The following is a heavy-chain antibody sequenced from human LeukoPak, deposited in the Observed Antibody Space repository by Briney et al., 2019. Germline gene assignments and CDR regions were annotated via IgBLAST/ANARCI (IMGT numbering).Heavy chain of an antibody. J-gene: IGHJ4*02. CDR3: ATGGAVAGRFAY. V-gene: IGHV3-7*01. Sequence: GGSLRLSCAVSGFSFSSNCMSWVRQVPGKGLEWVAKIKEDGNEIYYVDSVKGRFTISRDNTKNSLFLQMNSLRAEDAAVYYCATGGAVAGRFAYWGQGTLVTVSS. CDR1: GFSFSSNC. CDR2: IKEDGNEI. D-gene: IGHD6-19*01.